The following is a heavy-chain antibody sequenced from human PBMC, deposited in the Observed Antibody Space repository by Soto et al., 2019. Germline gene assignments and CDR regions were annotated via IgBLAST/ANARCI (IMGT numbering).Heavy chain of an antibody. Sequence: QITLKESGPTLVKPTQTLTLTCTFSGFSLSTSGVGVGWIRQPPGKALEWLALIYWDDDKRYSPSLKSRLTSTRDTAKNQVVLTMTNMDPVDTATYSCAHVITPPGIAAAGSDVFDYWGQGTLVTVSS. CDR2: IYWDDDK. J-gene: IGHJ4*02. V-gene: IGHV2-5*02. D-gene: IGHD6-13*01. CDR3: AHVITPPGIAAAGSDVFDY. CDR1: GFSLSTSGVG.